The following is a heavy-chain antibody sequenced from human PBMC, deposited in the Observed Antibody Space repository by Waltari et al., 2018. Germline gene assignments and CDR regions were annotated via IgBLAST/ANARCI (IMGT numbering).Heavy chain of an antibody. CDR3: VKEPNGTSSLH. Sequence: EVQLLESGGGLIQPGGCLRLSCVASGFTFSSYAMNWVRQAPGKGLEGVSGIVGRGYRTYYADSVKGRFTISRDNSKNTLYLQMRSLRAEDMALYYCVKEPNGTSSLHWGQGTLVTVSS. V-gene: IGHV3-23*01. CDR2: IVGRGYRT. D-gene: IGHD6-6*01. CDR1: GFTFSSYA. J-gene: IGHJ4*02.